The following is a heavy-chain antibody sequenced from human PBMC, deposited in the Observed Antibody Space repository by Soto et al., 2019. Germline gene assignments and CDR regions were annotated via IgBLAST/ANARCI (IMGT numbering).Heavy chain of an antibody. V-gene: IGHV3-74*01. CDR1: GFTFSSYW. J-gene: IGHJ4*02. Sequence: EVQLVESGGGLVKPGGSLRLSCAASGFTFSSYWMHWVRQAPGKELVWVSRMNADGSSASYADAVKGRFSISRDNAKNTLYLQMLSLRAEDTDVYYCARDLTGLVLDYWGQGTLVTVSS. CDR2: MNADGSSA. D-gene: IGHD1-20*01. CDR3: ARDLTGLVLDY.